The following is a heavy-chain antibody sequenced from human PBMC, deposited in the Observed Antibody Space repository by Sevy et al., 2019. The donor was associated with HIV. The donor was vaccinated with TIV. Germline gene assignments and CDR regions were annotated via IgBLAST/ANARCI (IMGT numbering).Heavy chain of an antibody. CDR3: ARTIFGVVTPFDY. D-gene: IGHD3-3*01. J-gene: IGHJ4*02. V-gene: IGHV3-21*01. Sequence: GGSLRLSCAASGFTFSSYSMNWVRQAPGKGLEWVSSISSSSSYIYYADSVKGRFTISRDNAKNSLYLQMNSLRAEDTAVYYCARTIFGVVTPFDYWGQGTLVTVSS. CDR2: ISSSSSYI. CDR1: GFTFSSYS.